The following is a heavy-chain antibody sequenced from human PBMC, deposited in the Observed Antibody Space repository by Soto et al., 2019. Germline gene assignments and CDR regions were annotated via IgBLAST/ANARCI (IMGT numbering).Heavy chain of an antibody. CDR2: MSYDGSHE. J-gene: IGHJ6*02. V-gene: IGHV3-33*06. D-gene: IGHD2-15*01. CDR1: GLTFSSYG. CDR3: AKGSVLRVVEAPLAILGGVDV. Sequence: GILRLSCVASGLTFSSYGMHWVRQAPGKGLEWVAVMSYDGSHEYYADSVKGRFTISRDNSKTILYLQMNSLRLEDKAVYYCAKGSVLRVVEAPLAILGGVDVWGQGAMVTVSS.